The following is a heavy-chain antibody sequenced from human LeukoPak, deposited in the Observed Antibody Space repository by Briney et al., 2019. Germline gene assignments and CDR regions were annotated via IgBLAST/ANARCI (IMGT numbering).Heavy chain of an antibody. V-gene: IGHV3-23*01. Sequence: GGSLRLSCAASGFTFSSYAMSWVRQAPGKGLEWVSAISGSGGSTYYADSVKGRFTISRDNSKNTLYLQMNSLRAEDTAVYYCAKAGLPDYYYYYYMDVWGKGTTVTVSS. CDR2: ISGSGGST. CDR3: AKAGLPDYYYYYYMDV. CDR1: GFTFSSYA. J-gene: IGHJ6*03.